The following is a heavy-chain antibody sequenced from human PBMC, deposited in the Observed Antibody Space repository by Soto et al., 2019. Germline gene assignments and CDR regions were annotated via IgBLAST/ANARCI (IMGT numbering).Heavy chain of an antibody. V-gene: IGHV4-59*11. J-gene: IGHJ4*02. D-gene: IGHD3-10*01. CDR2: IYYSGST. CDR1: GGSISSHY. Sequence: QVQLQESGPGLVKPSETVSLTCTVSGGSISSHYWSWIRQPPGNGLEWIGYIYYSGSTNYNPSLKSXXSXSXXTSRNQFSLKLSSVTAADTAVYYCAAYRGSGTFDYWGQGILVTVSS. CDR3: AAYRGSGTFDY.